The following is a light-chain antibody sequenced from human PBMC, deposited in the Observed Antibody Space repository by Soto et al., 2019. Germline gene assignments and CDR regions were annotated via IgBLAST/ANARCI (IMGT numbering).Light chain of an antibody. CDR1: QTISNW. J-gene: IGKJ4*01. CDR2: AAS. CDR3: QQATSSPLT. Sequence: DIQMTQSPDSVSASVGDTISITCRASQTISNWVAWYQQKPGQVPKLLIYAASKLQGGVPVRFSGSGAGTDVTLTINTLQPEDFATYYCQQATSSPLTFGGGTRVEVK. V-gene: IGKV1D-12*01.